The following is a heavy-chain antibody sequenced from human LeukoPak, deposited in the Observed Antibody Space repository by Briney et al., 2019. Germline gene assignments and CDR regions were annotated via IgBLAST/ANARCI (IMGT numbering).Heavy chain of an antibody. J-gene: IGHJ4*02. CDR3: ARGPPRYISY. V-gene: IGHV4-38-2*02. D-gene: IGHD5-18*01. CDR2: IDRSGST. Sequence: SETLSLTRSVSGYSISSGYYWGWVRQAPGKGLEWIGSIDRSGSTNYNPSLNSRVTISVDTSKNQFSLTIKSVTAADTAVYYCARGPPRYISYWGQGTLVIVSS. CDR1: GYSISSGYY.